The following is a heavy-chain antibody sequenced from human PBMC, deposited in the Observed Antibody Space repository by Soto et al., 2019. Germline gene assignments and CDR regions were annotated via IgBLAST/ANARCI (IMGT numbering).Heavy chain of an antibody. J-gene: IGHJ4*02. V-gene: IGHV3-48*01. CDR2: ISSSSSAI. D-gene: IGHD2-2*01. CDR1: GFTFSSYS. Sequence: EVQLVDSGGGLVQPGGSLRFSCAASGFTFSSYSMNWVRQAPGKGLEWVSVISSSSSAIYYADSVKGRFTISRDNAKNSLYLQMNSLRAEDTAVYYCARGSGTSRDYFDYWGQGTLVTVSS. CDR3: ARGSGTSRDYFDY.